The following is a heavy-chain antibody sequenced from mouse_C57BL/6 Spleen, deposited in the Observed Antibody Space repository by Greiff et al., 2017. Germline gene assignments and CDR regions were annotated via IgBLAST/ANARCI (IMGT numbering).Heavy chain of an antibody. J-gene: IGHJ3*01. CDR3: TRGDYDVSTWFAY. D-gene: IGHD2-4*01. CDR2: IRLKSDNYAT. V-gene: IGHV6-3*01. Sequence: EVKVEESGGGLVQPGGSMKLSCVASGFTFSNYWMTWVRQSPEKGLEWVAQIRLKSDNYATHYAESVKGRFTISSDDSKSSVYLQMNNLRAEDTGIYYCTRGDYDVSTWFAYWSQGTLVTVS. CDR1: GFTFSNYW.